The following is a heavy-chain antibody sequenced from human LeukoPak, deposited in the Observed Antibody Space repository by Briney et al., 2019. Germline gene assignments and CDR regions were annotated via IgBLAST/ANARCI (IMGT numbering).Heavy chain of an antibody. Sequence: SETLSLTCGVYDGSFSGHFWSWVRQPPGKGLEWIAELKQSGGTNYNPSLKSRVTISVDTSKNQFSLKLTSVTAADAAVYYCARLRVDAAALEYWGPGTLVTVSS. J-gene: IGHJ4*02. CDR2: LKQSGGT. D-gene: IGHD6-13*01. CDR1: DGSFSGHF. CDR3: ARLRVDAAALEY. V-gene: IGHV4-34*01.